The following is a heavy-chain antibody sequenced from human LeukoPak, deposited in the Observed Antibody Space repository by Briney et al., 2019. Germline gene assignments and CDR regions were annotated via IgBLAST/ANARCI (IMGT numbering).Heavy chain of an antibody. J-gene: IGHJ4*02. CDR2: IRYDGTNK. V-gene: IGHV3-30*02. D-gene: IGHD1-26*01. CDR3: ARALRIVGATIFDY. CDR1: GFTFSSYG. Sequence: QSGGSLRLSCAASGFTFSSYGMHWVRQAPGKGLEWVAIIRYDGTNKYYADSVKGRFTISRDNSRNTLYLQMNSLRAEDTAVYYCARALRIVGATIFDYWGQGTLVTVSS.